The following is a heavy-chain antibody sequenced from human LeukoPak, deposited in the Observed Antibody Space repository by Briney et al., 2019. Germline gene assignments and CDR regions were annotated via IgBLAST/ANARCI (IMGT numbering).Heavy chain of an antibody. Sequence: VKPSETLSLTCTVSGDSIDHNYWNWIRQAPGRGLEWIGYIHSSGSTDYNPSLKSRATISVDASKNQFSLKLTSVTAADTALYYCAKKYGSGSYIGFDPWGQGILVTVSS. J-gene: IGHJ5*02. CDR3: AKKYGSGSYIGFDP. CDR2: IHSSGST. CDR1: GDSIDHNY. V-gene: IGHV4-59*03. D-gene: IGHD3-10*01.